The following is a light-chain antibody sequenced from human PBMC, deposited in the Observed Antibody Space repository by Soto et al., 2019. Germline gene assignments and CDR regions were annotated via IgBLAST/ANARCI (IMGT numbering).Light chain of an antibody. Sequence: ELVLTQSPGTLSLSPGEGATLSCRASQSVSSSYIAWYQQRPGQTPSLLIYGASTRATGIPDRFSGSGSGTQFTLTISRLEPGDFAVYYCQHVGGTTFTFGQGTRLEIK. V-gene: IGKV3-20*01. J-gene: IGKJ5*01. CDR3: QHVGGTTFT. CDR2: GAS. CDR1: QSVSSSY.